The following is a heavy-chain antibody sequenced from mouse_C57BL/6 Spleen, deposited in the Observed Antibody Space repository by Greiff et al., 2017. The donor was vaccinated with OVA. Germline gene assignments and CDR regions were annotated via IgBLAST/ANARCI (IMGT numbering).Heavy chain of an antibody. V-gene: IGHV1-31*01. CDR3: ARYYGSSSYYYAMDY. CDR2: IYPYNGVS. J-gene: IGHJ4*01. D-gene: IGHD1-1*01. CDR1: GYSFTGYY. Sequence: EVKLMESGPELVKPGASVKISCKASGYSFTGYYMHWVKQSHGNILDWIGYIYPYNGVSSYNQKFKGKATLTVDKSSSTAYMELRSLTSEDSAVYYCARYYGSSSYYYAMDYWGQGTSVTVSS.